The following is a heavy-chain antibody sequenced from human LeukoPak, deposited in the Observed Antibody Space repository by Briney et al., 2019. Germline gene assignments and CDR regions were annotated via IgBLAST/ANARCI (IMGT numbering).Heavy chain of an antibody. V-gene: IGHV4-59*01. CDR1: GGSISSYY. Sequence: SETLSLACTVSGGSISSYYWSWIRQPPGKGLEWIGYIYYSGSTNYNPSLKSRVTISVDTSKNQFSLKLSSVTAADTAVYYCARSSGWYSDYWGQGTLVTVSS. CDR2: IYYSGST. J-gene: IGHJ4*02. CDR3: ARSSGWYSDY. D-gene: IGHD6-19*01.